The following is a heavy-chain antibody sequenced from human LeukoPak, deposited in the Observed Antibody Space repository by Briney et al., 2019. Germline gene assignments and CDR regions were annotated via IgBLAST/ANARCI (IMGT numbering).Heavy chain of an antibody. V-gene: IGHV5-51*01. Sequence: GESLKISCQGSGYIFSTYCIAWVRQMPAKGLDWMGLIYPGDSDTRYRPSFQGQVTISADKSTSTAYLQWSMLKASDTAMYYCARGTLLWFGELLPVDFDYWGQGTLVTVSS. CDR2: IYPGDSDT. CDR1: GYIFSTYC. CDR3: ARGTLLWFGELLPVDFDY. D-gene: IGHD3-10*01. J-gene: IGHJ4*02.